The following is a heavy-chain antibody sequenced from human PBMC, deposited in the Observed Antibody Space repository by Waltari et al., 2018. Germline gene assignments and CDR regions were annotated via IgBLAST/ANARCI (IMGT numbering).Heavy chain of an antibody. CDR2: IQSKDRGEAT. CDR1: GFTFPPAW. D-gene: IGHD7-27*01. J-gene: IGHJ4*02. V-gene: IGHV3-15*02. Sequence: EVEMVESGGASVKPGESLRLSCVASGFTFPPAWLTWVRQVPGRGLEWIGHIQSKDRGEATDFAAPVKGRFSISRDDSRNTVSLQMNNLKAEDTGIYYCTTLDAPWGGWGQGTLVTVSS. CDR3: TTLDAPWGG.